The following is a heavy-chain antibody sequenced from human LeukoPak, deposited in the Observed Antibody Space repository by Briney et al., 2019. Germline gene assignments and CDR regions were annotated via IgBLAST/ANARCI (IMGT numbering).Heavy chain of an antibody. D-gene: IGHD6-19*01. CDR1: GFTFSSYS. Sequence: GGSLRLSCAASGFTFSSYSMTWVRQAPGKGREWVSFITSSSSTIYYVDSVKGRFTISRDNAKNSLYLQMNSLRAEDTAVYYCARDRPGSGWYYFDSWGQGTLVTVSS. CDR3: ARDRPGSGWYYFDS. V-gene: IGHV3-48*01. CDR2: ITSSSSTI. J-gene: IGHJ4*02.